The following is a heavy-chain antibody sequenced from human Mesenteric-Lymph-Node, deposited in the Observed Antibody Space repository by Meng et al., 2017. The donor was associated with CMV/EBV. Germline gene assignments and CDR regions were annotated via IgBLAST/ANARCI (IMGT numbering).Heavy chain of an antibody. CDR2: INHSGST. CDR3: ASLRPEWGMLYY. CDR1: GGSISDANW. J-gene: IGHJ4*02. Sequence: CAVSGGSISDANWWGWVRQPPGKGLEWVGEINHSGSTNYNPSLKSRVTISVDTSNNQFSLKLSSVTAADTAVYYCASLRPEWGMLYYWGQGTLVTVSS. D-gene: IGHD3-16*01. V-gene: IGHV4-4*02.